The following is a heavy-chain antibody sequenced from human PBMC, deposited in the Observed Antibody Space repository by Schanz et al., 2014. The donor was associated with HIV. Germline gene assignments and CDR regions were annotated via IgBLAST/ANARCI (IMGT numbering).Heavy chain of an antibody. D-gene: IGHD6-6*01. CDR3: ASTEYPYTTSSDYYYGMDV. CDR2: IWYDGSNK. V-gene: IGHV3-33*01. CDR1: GFTFSSYG. J-gene: IGHJ6*02. Sequence: QVELVESGGGVVQPGRSLRLSCAASGFTFSSYGMHWVRQAPGKGLEWVAVIWYDGSNKYYADSVKGRFTISRDNSKNTLYLQMNSQRAEDTAVYYCASTEYPYTTSSDYYYGMDVWGQGTTVTVSS.